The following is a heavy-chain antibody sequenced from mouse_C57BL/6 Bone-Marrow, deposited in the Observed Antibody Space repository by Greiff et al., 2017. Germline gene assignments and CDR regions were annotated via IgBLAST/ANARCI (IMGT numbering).Heavy chain of an antibody. D-gene: IGHD3-3*01. V-gene: IGHV14-4*01. J-gene: IGHJ2*01. CDR2: IDPENGDT. Sequence: EVQLQQSGAELVRPGASVKLSCTASGFNIKDDYMHWVKQRPEQGLEWIGWIDPENGDTEYASKFQGKATITADTSSNTAYLQLSSLTSEDTAVYYCTTKLGYYFDYWGQGTTLTVSS. CDR3: TTKLGYYFDY. CDR1: GFNIKDDY.